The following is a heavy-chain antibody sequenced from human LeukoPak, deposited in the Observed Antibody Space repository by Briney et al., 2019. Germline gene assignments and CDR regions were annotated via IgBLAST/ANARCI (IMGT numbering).Heavy chain of an antibody. Sequence: PGRSLRLSCAASGFTFSTYGMHWLRQAPGKGLEWVAVIWYDGSNKYYADFVKGRFTISRDNSKNTLCLQMSSLRAEDTAVYYCAREMATTRIFDYWGQGTLVTVSS. D-gene: IGHD5-24*01. J-gene: IGHJ4*02. CDR2: IWYDGSNK. CDR3: AREMATTRIFDY. CDR1: GFTFSTYG. V-gene: IGHV3-33*01.